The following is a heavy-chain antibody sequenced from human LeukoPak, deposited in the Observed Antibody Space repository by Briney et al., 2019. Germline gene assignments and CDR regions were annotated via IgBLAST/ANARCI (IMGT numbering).Heavy chain of an antibody. D-gene: IGHD4-11*01. CDR3: AKDLATVTPYFDY. Sequence: GGSLRLXCAASGFTFSSYGMHWVRQAPGKVLEWVAFIRYDGSNKYYADSVKGRFTISRDNSKNTLYLQMNSLRAEDTAVYYCAKDLATVTPYFDYWGQGTLVTVSS. V-gene: IGHV3-30*02. CDR1: GFTFSSYG. J-gene: IGHJ4*02. CDR2: IRYDGSNK.